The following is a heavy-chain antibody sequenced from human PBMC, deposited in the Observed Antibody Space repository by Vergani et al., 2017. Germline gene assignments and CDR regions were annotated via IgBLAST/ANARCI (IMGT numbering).Heavy chain of an antibody. CDR2: ISGSGGST. CDR1: GFTFSRYA. J-gene: IGHJ4*02. D-gene: IGHD2-2*01. V-gene: IGHV3-23*01. Sequence: EVQLLESGGGLVQPGGSLRLSCAASGFTFSRYAMSWVRQAPGKGLEWVSAISGSGGSTYYADSVKGRFTTSRDNSKNTLYLQMNSLRAEYTAVYQCAEDRDGLVPASMDYGGQGTLVTVSS. CDR3: AEDRDGLVPASMDY.